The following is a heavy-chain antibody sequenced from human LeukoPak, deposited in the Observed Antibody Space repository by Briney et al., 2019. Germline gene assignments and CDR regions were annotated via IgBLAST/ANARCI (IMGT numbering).Heavy chain of an antibody. D-gene: IGHD3-10*01. CDR3: AKGGVLLWFGDSAFDI. CDR1: GFTFSNYD. CDR2: ISYDGSKK. Sequence: GGSLRLSCAVSGFTFSNYDMHWVRQAPGKGLEWVAVISYDGSKKYYADSVKGRFTISRDNSKNTLYLQLNSLRAEDTAVYYCAKGGVLLWFGDSAFDIWGQRAIVTVSS. V-gene: IGHV3-30*18. J-gene: IGHJ3*02.